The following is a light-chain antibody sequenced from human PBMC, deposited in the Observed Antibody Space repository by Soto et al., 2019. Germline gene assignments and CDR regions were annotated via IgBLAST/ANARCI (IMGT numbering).Light chain of an antibody. CDR1: RSNIGRNN. V-gene: IGLV1-44*01. J-gene: IGLJ1*01. CDR2: SDD. Sequence: QSVLTQPPSASGTPGQRVTISCSGSRSNIGRNNVYWYQQLPGTAPKLLIYSDDKRPSGVPDRFSGSKSATKGSLAISGLQSEDEADYYCAAWDDSLNGVYVFGPGTKVTVL. CDR3: AAWDDSLNGVYV.